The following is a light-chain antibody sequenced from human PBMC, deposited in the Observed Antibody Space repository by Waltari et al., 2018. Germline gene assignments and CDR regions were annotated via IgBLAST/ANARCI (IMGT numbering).Light chain of an antibody. CDR1: QSLSSW. J-gene: IGKJ1*01. CDR2: KAS. Sequence: TCRASQSLSSWLACYQQKPGKAPKLLIYKASSLESGVPSRFSGSGSGTEFTLTISSLQPDDFATYYCQQYNGYTWTFGQGTKVESK. V-gene: IGKV1-5*03. CDR3: QQYNGYTWT.